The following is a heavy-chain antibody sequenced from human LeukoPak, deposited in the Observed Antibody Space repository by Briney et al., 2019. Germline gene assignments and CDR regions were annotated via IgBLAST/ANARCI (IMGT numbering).Heavy chain of an antibody. CDR1: GFSFSDYY. V-gene: IGHV3-11*01. J-gene: IGHJ3*02. D-gene: IGHD4-11*01. CDR3: ARSWAKDYPDGFDI. Sequence: GGSLRPSCAASGFSFSDYYMSWIRQAPGKGLEWVSYISSSGSTMYYADSVKGRFTISRDNAKNSLYLQMNSLRAEDTAVYYCARSWAKDYPDGFDIWGQGTMVTVSS. CDR2: ISSSGSTM.